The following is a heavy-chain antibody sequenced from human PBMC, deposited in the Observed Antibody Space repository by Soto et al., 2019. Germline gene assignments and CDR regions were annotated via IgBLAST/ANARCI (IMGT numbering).Heavy chain of an antibody. CDR2: IVVGSGNT. CDR1: GVRIASCA. V-gene: IGHV1-58*01. Sequence: ACGVRIASCAGRWVRQARGQRLEWIGWIVVGSGNTNYAQKFQERVTITRDMSTSTAYMELSSLRSEDTAVYYFAAVSPALAAHRRPFNTWGPGTM. CDR3: AAVSPALAAHRRPFNT. D-gene: IGHD6-19*01. J-gene: IGHJ3*02.